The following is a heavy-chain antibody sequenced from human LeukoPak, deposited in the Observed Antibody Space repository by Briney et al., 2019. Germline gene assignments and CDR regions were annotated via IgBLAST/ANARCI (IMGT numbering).Heavy chain of an antibody. J-gene: IGHJ5*02. V-gene: IGHV1-69*04. Sequence: SVKVSCKASRDTFSNYAISWLRQAPGQGLEWTGRIIPILDIAIYAQKFQGRVTITADKSTSTAYMELSSLRSEDTAVYYCASQFYYDSSGYYYLNWFDPWGQGTLVTVSS. CDR2: IIPILDIA. CDR3: ASQFYYDSSGYYYLNWFDP. CDR1: RDTFSNYA. D-gene: IGHD3-22*01.